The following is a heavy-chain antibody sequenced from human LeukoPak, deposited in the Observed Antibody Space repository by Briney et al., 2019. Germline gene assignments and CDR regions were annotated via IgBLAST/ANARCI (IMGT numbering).Heavy chain of an antibody. J-gene: IGHJ4*02. D-gene: IGHD6-13*01. CDR2: INHSGST. V-gene: IGHV4-34*01. Sequence: SETLSLTCAVYGGSFSGYYWSWIRQPPGKGLEWIGEINHSGSTYYNPSLKSRVTISVDTSKNQFSLKLSSVTAADTAVYYCARGHGYSSSWYWYWGQGTLVTVSS. CDR1: GGSFSGYY. CDR3: ARGHGYSSSWYWY.